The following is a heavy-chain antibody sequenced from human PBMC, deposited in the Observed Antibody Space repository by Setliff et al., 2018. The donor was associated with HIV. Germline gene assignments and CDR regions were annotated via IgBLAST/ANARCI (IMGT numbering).Heavy chain of an antibody. CDR3: ARDDHYYDMGSILSDWYFDL. D-gene: IGHD3-22*01. CDR2: INPNSGGT. CDR1: GYTFTGYY. Sequence: ASVKVSCKASGYTFTGYYMHWVRQAPGQELGWMGRINPNSGGTNYAQKFQGRVTMTRDTSISTAYTELSSLRSEDTATYYCARDDHYYDMGSILSDWYFDLWGRGIQVTVSS. J-gene: IGHJ2*01. V-gene: IGHV1-2*06.